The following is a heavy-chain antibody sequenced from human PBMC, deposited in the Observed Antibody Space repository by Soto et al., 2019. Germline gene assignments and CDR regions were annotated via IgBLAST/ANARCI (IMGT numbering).Heavy chain of an antibody. V-gene: IGHV1-46*01. CDR3: ARDLLAGDF. CDR2: INPMSGST. D-gene: IGHD3-10*01. Sequence: QVQLVQSGAEVKKPGASVKVSCRASGYTFTNYYIHWVRQAPGHGLEWMAIINPMSGSTNYAQNFQGRVTLTMDTSTTTVYMDLSSLRFEDTAVYFCARDLLAGDFWGQGTLVTVSS. J-gene: IGHJ4*02. CDR1: GYTFTNYY.